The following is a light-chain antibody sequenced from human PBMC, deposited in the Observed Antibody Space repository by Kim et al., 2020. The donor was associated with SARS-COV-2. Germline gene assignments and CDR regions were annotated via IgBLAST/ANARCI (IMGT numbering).Light chain of an antibody. CDR2: GRN. J-gene: IGLJ2*01. CDR3: NSRDSSGNHVI. V-gene: IGLV3-19*01. Sequence: SSELTQDPAVSVALGQTVRITCQGDSLRSSYATWYQQRPGQAPILVIYGRNKRPSGIPDRFSASTSGNTASLTITEAQAEDEADYYCNSRDSSGNHVIFGGGTQLTVL. CDR1: SLRSSY.